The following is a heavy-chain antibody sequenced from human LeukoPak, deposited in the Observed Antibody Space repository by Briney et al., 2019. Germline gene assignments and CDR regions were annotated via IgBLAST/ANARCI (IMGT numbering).Heavy chain of an antibody. CDR2: IYYSGST. V-gene: IGHV4-39*07. D-gene: IGHD6-19*01. CDR1: GGSISSSSYY. CDR3: ARATGGWSLGYYYYMDV. Sequence: SETLSLTCTVSGGSISSSSYYWGWIRQPPGKGLEWIGSIYYSGSTYYNPSLKSRVTMSVDTSKNQFSLKLSSVTAADTAVYYCARATGGWSLGYYYYMDVWGKGTTVTISS. J-gene: IGHJ6*03.